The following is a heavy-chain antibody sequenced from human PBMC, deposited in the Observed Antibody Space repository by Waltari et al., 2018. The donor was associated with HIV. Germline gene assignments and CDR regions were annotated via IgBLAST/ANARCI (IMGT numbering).Heavy chain of an antibody. V-gene: IGHV3-30*02. D-gene: IGHD2-21*01. CDR2: IRGDGTDD. Sequence: QAQGVEAGGGDVQRGRPLVTSGAASAVRSGSGGLHWGRRSPGGGLHWWVSIRGDGTDDTYFDSVRRRFTIYRDNSTTTLSLQMTGLISADSAVYYCWRPVRTSDSSDIWGHGTVVIVSS. CDR3: WRPVRTSDSSDI. CDR1: AVRSGSGG. J-gene: IGHJ3*02.